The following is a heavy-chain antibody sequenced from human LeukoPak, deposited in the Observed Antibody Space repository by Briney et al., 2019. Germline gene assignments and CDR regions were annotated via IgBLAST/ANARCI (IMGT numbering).Heavy chain of an antibody. CDR3: AKDSAFYYIDV. CDR1: GFNFNNYN. J-gene: IGHJ6*03. V-gene: IGHV3-48*01. D-gene: IGHD3-10*01. Sequence: PGGSLRLSCAASGFNFNNYNMNWVRQAPGKGLEWVSYITLSSSSIYYADSVKGRFTISRDNAKNSLYLQMNSLRAEDTAVYYCAKDSAFYYIDVWGKGTTVIISS. CDR2: ITLSSSSI.